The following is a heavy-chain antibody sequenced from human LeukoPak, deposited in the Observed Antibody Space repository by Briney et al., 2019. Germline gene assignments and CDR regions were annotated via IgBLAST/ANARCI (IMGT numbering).Heavy chain of an antibody. CDR2: IYSAGST. V-gene: IGHV3-66*01. J-gene: IGHJ4*01. Sequence: GGSLRLSCAASGFTVSSKYMSWVRQAPGKGLEWVSIIYSAGSTYYADSVKGRFTISRDNSKNTLYLQMNNLRAGDTAVYYCARSSSGWYDYFDYWGHGTLVTVSS. CDR3: ARSSSGWYDYFDY. D-gene: IGHD6-19*01. CDR1: GFTVSSKY.